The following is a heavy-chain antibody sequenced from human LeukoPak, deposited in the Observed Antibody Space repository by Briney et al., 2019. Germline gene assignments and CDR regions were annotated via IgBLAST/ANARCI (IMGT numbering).Heavy chain of an antibody. CDR1: GFTFSSYA. D-gene: IGHD2-15*01. V-gene: IGHV3-23*01. J-gene: IGHJ6*02. CDR2: IRGSGNRT. Sequence: GGSLRLSCAASGFTFSSYAMSWVRHAPGKGLEWVSSIRGSGNRTYYADSVKGRFTISRDNSKNTLFLQMNSLRAEDTAVYYCAKNLYCGGGSCYPSALGMDVWGQGTTLTVSS. CDR3: AKNLYCGGGSCYPSALGMDV.